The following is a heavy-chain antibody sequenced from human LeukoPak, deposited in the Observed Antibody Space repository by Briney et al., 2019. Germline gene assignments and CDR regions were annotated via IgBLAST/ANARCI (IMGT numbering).Heavy chain of an antibody. V-gene: IGHV1-69*05. CDR1: GGTFSSYA. J-gene: IGHJ1*01. CDR2: SIPIFGTA. CDR3: ASGRDIVVVPAAMGYFQH. D-gene: IGHD2-2*01. Sequence: GASVKVSCKASGGTFSSYAISWVRQAPGQGLEWMGGSIPIFGTANYAQKFQGRVTITTDESTSTAYMELSSLRSEDTAVYYCASGRDIVVVPAAMGYFQHWGQGTLVTVSS.